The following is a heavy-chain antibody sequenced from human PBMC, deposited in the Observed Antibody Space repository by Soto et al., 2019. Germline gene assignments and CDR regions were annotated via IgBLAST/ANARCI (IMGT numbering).Heavy chain of an antibody. CDR3: ARVWGYAFDY. CDR2: IYYSGST. CDR1: GGSISSYY. J-gene: IGHJ4*02. Sequence: QVQLQESGPGLVKPSETLSLTCTVSGGSISSYYWSWIRQPPGKGLEWIGYIYYSGSTNYNPSLXGXAXIXIDTSKNQFSLKLSSVTAADTAVYYCARVWGYAFDYWGQGTLVTVSS. V-gene: IGHV4-59*01. D-gene: IGHD3-16*01.